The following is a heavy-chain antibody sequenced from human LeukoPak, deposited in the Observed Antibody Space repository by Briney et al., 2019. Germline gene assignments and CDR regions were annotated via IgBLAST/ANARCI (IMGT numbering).Heavy chain of an antibody. D-gene: IGHD1-1*01. CDR1: GISFSSYW. CDR3: VRDLNPRALEAFDI. J-gene: IGHJ3*02. Sequence: GGSLRLSCAASGISFSSYWMSWVRQAPGKGLEWVANIKQDGSEKYYVDSVKGRFTISRDNAKNSLYLQMNSLRAEDTAVYYCVRDLNPRALEAFDIWGQGTMVTVSS. V-gene: IGHV3-7*01. CDR2: IKQDGSEK.